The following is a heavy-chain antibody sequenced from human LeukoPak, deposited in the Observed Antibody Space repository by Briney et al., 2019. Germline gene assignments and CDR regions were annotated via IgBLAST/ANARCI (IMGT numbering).Heavy chain of an antibody. J-gene: IGHJ4*02. CDR1: GGSISSYY. V-gene: IGHV4-59*08. CDR3: ARLGNGYNSPLRY. CDR2: IYYSGST. Sequence: PSETLSLTCTVSGGSISSYYWSWIRQPPGKGLEWIGYIYYSGSTNYNPSLKSRVTISVDTSKNQFSLKLSSVTAADTAVYYCARLGNGYNSPLRYWGQGTLVTVSS. D-gene: IGHD5-18*01.